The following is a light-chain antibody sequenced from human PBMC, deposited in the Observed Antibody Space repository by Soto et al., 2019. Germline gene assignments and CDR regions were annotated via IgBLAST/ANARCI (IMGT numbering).Light chain of an antibody. CDR3: SLHSSSSTI. J-gene: IGLJ1*01. CDR1: SSDLGSNNR. CDR2: EVS. Sequence: QSVLTQPPSVSGSPGQSVTISCTGTSSDLGSNNRVSWYQHPPGTAPKLIIYEVSNRPSGVPDRFSGSKSGITDSLTISGRHIEDEADYYCSLHSSSSTILGAEPTVTV. V-gene: IGLV2-18*01.